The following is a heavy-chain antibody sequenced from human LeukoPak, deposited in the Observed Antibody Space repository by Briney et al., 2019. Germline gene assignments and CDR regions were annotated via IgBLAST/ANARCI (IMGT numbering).Heavy chain of an antibody. Sequence: GGSLRLSCAASGFTFDDYAMHWVRHAPGKGLEWVSLISRDGAATSYADSVKGRFTISRDNSKNSLYLQMNSLRTEDTALYYCAKDTGPYSGYAIGGHYFDYWGQGTLVTVSS. CDR1: GFTFDDYA. J-gene: IGHJ4*02. V-gene: IGHV3-43D*03. CDR2: ISRDGAAT. CDR3: AKDTGPYSGYAIGGHYFDY. D-gene: IGHD5-12*01.